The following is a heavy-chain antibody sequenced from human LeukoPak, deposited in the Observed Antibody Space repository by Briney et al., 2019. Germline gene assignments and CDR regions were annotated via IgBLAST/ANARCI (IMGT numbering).Heavy chain of an antibody. J-gene: IGHJ5*02. Sequence: PSETLSLTCTVSGGSISSSYYWGWIRQPAGKGLEWIGRIYTSGSTNYNPSLKSRVTMSVDTSKNQFSLKLSSVTAADTAVYYCARDPGGQLLHNWFDPWGQGTLVTVSS. CDR3: ARDPGGQLLHNWFDP. CDR1: GGSISSSYY. V-gene: IGHV4-4*07. CDR2: IYTSGST. D-gene: IGHD2-2*01.